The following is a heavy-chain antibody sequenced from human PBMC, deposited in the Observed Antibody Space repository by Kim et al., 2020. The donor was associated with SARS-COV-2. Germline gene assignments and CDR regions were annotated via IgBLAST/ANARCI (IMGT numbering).Heavy chain of an antibody. CDR1: GFSFNRQA. D-gene: IGHD3-10*01. J-gene: IGHJ4*02. CDR3: AKLKTMLQGVNYFDS. CDR2: LGGSGENT. Sequence: GGSLRLSCEASGFSFNRQAMAWVRQAPGKGLEWVSCLGGSGENTYYADSVKGRFTISRDSSTNTLYLQVSSLRVEDTAIYYCAKLKTMLQGVNYFDSWGQGTLVTVSA. V-gene: IGHV3-23*01.